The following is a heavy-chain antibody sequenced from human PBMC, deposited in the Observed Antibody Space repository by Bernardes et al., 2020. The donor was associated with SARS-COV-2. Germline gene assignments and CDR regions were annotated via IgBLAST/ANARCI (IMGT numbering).Heavy chain of an antibody. CDR2: LHHSGSI. D-gene: IGHD3-10*01. V-gene: IGHV4-61*01. CDR1: GASISSGNYY. CDR3: ARDPFIGSGSYFDY. Sequence: SETLSLTCSVSGASISSGNYYWSWIRQPPGKGLEWIGFLHHSGSINYSPSFKSRVTISVDTSKNQFSLKLRSVTAADTAVYYCARDPFIGSGSYFDYWGLGTLVTVSS. J-gene: IGHJ4*02.